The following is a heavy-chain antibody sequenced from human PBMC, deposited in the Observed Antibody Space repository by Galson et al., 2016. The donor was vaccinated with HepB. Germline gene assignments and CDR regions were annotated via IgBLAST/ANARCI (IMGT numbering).Heavy chain of an antibody. D-gene: IGHD3-10*01. CDR3: AKCLWVRGVYPFDP. Sequence: SLRLSCAGSGFTFRSYAMSWVRQAPGKGLEWVAVISYDGNNKYYGDSVKGRFTISRDNSRSTLSLQMNTLRAEDTAVYYCAKCLWVRGVYPFDPWGQGTLVTVSS. J-gene: IGHJ5*02. CDR1: GFTFRSYA. CDR2: ISYDGNNK. V-gene: IGHV3-30-3*02.